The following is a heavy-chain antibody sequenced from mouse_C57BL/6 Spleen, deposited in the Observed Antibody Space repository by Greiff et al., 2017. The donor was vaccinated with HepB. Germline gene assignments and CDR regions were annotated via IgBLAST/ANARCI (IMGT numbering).Heavy chain of an antibody. Sequence: VQLQQSGAELVKPGASVKMSCKASGYTFTSYWITWVKQRPGQGLEWIGDIYPGSGSTNYNEKFKSKATLTVDTSSSTAYMQLSSLTSEDSAVYYCAREITTVVDYFDYWGQGTTLTVSS. V-gene: IGHV1-55*01. CDR2: IYPGSGST. CDR3: AREITTVVDYFDY. J-gene: IGHJ2*01. CDR1: GYTFTSYW. D-gene: IGHD1-1*01.